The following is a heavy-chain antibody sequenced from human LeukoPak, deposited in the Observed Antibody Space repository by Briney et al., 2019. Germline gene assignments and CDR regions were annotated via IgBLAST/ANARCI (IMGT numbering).Heavy chain of an antibody. CDR3: ARDGYSGWYGAFDI. V-gene: IGHV4-39*07. CDR2: IYYSGST. J-gene: IGHJ3*02. D-gene: IGHD6-19*01. Sequence: SETLSLTCTVSGGSISRFYWGWIRQPPGKGLEWIGSIYYSGSTYYNPSLKSRVTISVDTSKNQFSLKLSSVTAADTAVYYCARDGYSGWYGAFDIWGQGTMVTVSS. CDR1: GGSISRFY.